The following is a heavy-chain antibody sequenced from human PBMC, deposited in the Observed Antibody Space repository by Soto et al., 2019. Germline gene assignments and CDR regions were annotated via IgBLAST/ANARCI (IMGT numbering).Heavy chain of an antibody. CDR1: GFTFSSYW. CDR3: ARDADYGDYPYYFDY. CDR2: IKRDGSEK. J-gene: IGHJ4*02. D-gene: IGHD4-17*01. Sequence: GGSLRLSCAASGFTFSSYWMNWVRQAPGKGLEWVANIKRDGSEKYYVDSVKGRFTISRDNAKNSLYLQMNSLRAEDTAVYSCARDADYGDYPYYFDYWGRGTLVTVSS. V-gene: IGHV3-7*01.